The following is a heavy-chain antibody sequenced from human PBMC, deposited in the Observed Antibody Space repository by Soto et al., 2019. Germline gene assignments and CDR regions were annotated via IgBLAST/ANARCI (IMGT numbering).Heavy chain of an antibody. CDR2: INHSGST. J-gene: IGHJ6*02. CDR3: ARITIFGVVIMNGVDV. Sequence: SETLSLTCAVYGGSFSGYYWSWIRQPPGKGLEWVGEINHSGSTNYNPSLKSRVTISVDTSKNQFSLKLSSVTAADTAVYYCARITIFGVVIMNGVDVWGQGTTVTVSS. V-gene: IGHV4-34*01. CDR1: GGSFSGYY. D-gene: IGHD3-3*01.